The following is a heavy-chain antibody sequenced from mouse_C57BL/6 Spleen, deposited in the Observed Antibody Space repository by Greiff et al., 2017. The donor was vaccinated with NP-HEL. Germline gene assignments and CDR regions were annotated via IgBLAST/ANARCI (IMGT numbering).Heavy chain of an antibody. Sequence: VQLQQPGAELVRPGSSVKLSCKASGYTFTSYWMHWVKQRPIQGLEWIGNIDPSDSETHYNQKFKDKATLTVDKSSSTAYMQLNSLTSEDSAVYFCARKRPYYSSMDYWGQGTSVTVSS. J-gene: IGHJ4*01. CDR3: ARKRPYYSSMDY. CDR2: IDPSDSET. D-gene: IGHD2-12*01. V-gene: IGHV1-52*01. CDR1: GYTFTSYW.